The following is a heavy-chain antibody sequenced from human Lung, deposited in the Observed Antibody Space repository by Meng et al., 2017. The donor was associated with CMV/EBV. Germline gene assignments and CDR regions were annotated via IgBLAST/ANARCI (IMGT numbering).Heavy chain of an antibody. J-gene: IGHJ6*02. CDR1: GFTFSSYA. V-gene: IGHV3-23*01. CDR3: AKGIKKGSGSYYPYGMDV. CDR2: ISGSGGST. Sequence: GESLKISCAASGFTFSSYAMSRVRQAPGKGLEWVSAISGSGGSTYYADSVKGRFTISRDNSKNTLYLQMNSLRAEDTAVYYCAKGIKKGSGSYYPYGMDVWGQGTTVTVSS. D-gene: IGHD3-10*01.